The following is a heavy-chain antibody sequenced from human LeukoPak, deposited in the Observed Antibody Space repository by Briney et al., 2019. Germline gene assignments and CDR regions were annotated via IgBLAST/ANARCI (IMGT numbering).Heavy chain of an antibody. Sequence: ASVKVSCKASGCTFTSYTMHWVRQAPGQRLEWMGWINAGNGNTKYSQKFQGRVTITRDTSASTAYMELSSLRSEDTAVYYCARAYYGDYFVYWGQGTLVTVSS. CDR2: INAGNGNT. CDR3: ARAYYGDYFVY. CDR1: GCTFTSYT. D-gene: IGHD4-17*01. J-gene: IGHJ4*02. V-gene: IGHV1-3*01.